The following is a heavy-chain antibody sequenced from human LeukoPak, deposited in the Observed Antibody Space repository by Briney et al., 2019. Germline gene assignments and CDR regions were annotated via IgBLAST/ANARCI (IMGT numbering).Heavy chain of an antibody. D-gene: IGHD3-22*01. V-gene: IGHV3-33*06. CDR1: GFTFSSNG. Sequence: GRSLRLSCAVSGFTFSSNGMHWVRQAPAKGLAWVAVIWYDGSKKYYADSVKGRFTISRDNSKNTLFLQMNSLRAEDTAVYYCAKDYYDSSPGYFDYWGQGTLVTVSS. CDR3: AKDYYDSSPGYFDY. J-gene: IGHJ4*02. CDR2: IWYDGSKK.